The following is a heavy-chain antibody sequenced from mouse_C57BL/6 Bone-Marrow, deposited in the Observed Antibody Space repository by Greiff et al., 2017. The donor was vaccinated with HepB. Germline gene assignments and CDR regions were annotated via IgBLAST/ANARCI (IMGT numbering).Heavy chain of an antibody. J-gene: IGHJ2*01. CDR1: GYTFTSYD. D-gene: IGHD1-1*01. CDR3: PKLFITTVVDFDY. CDR2: IYPRDCIN. V-gene: IGHV1-85*01. Sequence: VHLVESGPELVKPGASVKLSCKASGYTFTSYDINWVKQRPGQGLEWIGWIYPRDCINTYNEKFKGKATLTVATSSSTASMELHSLTSEDSAVYFCPKLFITTVVDFDYWGQGPTLTVSS.